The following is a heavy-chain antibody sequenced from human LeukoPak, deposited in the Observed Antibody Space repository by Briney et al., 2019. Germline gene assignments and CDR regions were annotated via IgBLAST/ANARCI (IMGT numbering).Heavy chain of an antibody. CDR1: GFTFSSYG. J-gene: IGHJ4*02. Sequence: GGSLRLSCAASGFTFSSYGMHWVRQAPGKGLEWVAVIWYDGSNKYYPDSVKGRFTIFRDSSKNTLFLQVNSLRPEDTAVYYCAKGSVAVAGPFDSWGRGTLVTVSS. CDR2: IWYDGSNK. D-gene: IGHD6-19*01. CDR3: AKGSVAVAGPFDS. V-gene: IGHV3-30*02.